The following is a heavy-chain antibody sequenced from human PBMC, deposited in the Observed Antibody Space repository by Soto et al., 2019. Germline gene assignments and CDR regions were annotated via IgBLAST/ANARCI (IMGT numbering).Heavy chain of an antibody. CDR3: AKDQSSGWYWFAP. CDR2: ISYDGSNK. V-gene: IGHV3-30*18. CDR1: GFAFSSYG. J-gene: IGHJ5*02. Sequence: GSLRLSCAASGFAFSSYGMHWVRQAPGKGLEWVAVISYDGSNKYYADSVKGRFTISRDNSKNTLYLQMNSLRAEDTAVYYCAKDQSSGWYWFAPWGQGPLVPVPS. D-gene: IGHD6-19*01.